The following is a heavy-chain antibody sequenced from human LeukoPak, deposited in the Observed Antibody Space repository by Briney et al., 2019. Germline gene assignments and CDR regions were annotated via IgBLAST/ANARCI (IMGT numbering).Heavy chain of an antibody. J-gene: IGHJ4*02. CDR3: ARDRAGKTMTHLFDY. D-gene: IGHD4-17*01. Sequence: ASVKVSCKASGYSFTGYYMHWVRQAPGQGLEWMGWINPDSGGTYYAQNFQGRAIMTRDTSISTGYMELSSLRSDDTAVYYCARDRAGKTMTHLFDYWGQGTLVTVSS. CDR2: INPDSGGT. V-gene: IGHV1-2*02. CDR1: GYSFTGYY.